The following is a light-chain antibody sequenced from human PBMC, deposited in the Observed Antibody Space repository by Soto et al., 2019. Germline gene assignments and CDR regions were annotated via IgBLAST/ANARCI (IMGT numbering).Light chain of an antibody. CDR2: DVS. CDR3: CSYAGSYTFYV. Sequence: QPVLTQPRSVSGSPGQSVTISCTGTSSDVGGYNYVSWYQQHPGKAPKLMIYDVSKRPSGVPDRFSGSKSGNTASLTISGLQAEDEADYYCCSYAGSYTFYVFGTGTRSPS. CDR1: SSDVGGYNY. J-gene: IGLJ1*01. V-gene: IGLV2-11*01.